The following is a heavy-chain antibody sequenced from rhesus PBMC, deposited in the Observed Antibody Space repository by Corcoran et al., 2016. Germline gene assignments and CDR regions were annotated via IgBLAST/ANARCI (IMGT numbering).Heavy chain of an antibody. D-gene: IGHD5-24*01. V-gene: IGHV2-95*01. J-gene: IGHJ4*01. CDR1: GFSISPTGTG. Sequence: QVTLKESGPALVKPTQTLTLTCTFSGFSISPTGTGVGWIRQPPGKALEWLASIYWNDSKYYSTSLKSRLTISKDTSKNQVVLTMTHMDPVDTATYYCARDTVDFDYWGQGVLVTVSS. CDR2: IYWNDSK. CDR3: ARDTVDFDY.